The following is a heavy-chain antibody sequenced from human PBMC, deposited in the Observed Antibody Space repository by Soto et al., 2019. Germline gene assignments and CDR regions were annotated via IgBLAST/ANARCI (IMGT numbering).Heavy chain of an antibody. CDR2: ISYDGSNK. D-gene: IGHD4-17*01. V-gene: IGHV3-30*18. J-gene: IGHJ4*02. CDR3: AKTYGVNSFDY. CDR1: GFTFSSYG. Sequence: GGSLRLSCAASGFTFSSYGIHWVRQAPGKGLEWVAVISYDGSNKYYADSVKGRFTISRDNSKNTLYLQMNSLRAEDTAVYYCAKTYGVNSFDYWGQGTLVTVSS.